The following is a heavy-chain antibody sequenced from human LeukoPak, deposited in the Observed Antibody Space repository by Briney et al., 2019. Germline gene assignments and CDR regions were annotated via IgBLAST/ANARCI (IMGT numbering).Heavy chain of an antibody. CDR2: FDPEDGET. V-gene: IGHV1-24*01. J-gene: IGHJ4*02. Sequence: GASVKVSCKVSGYTLTELSMHWVRQAPGKGLEWMGGFDPEDGETIYAQKFQGRVTMTEDTSTDTAYMELSSLRSEDTAVYYCATGFGYSSSWEVDYWGQGTLVTVSS. CDR1: GYTLTELS. D-gene: IGHD6-13*01. CDR3: ATGFGYSSSWEVDY.